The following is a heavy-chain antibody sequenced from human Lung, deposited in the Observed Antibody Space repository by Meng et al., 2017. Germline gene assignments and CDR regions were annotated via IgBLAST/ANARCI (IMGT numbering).Heavy chain of an antibody. V-gene: IGHV1-3*01. J-gene: IGHJ5*02. CDR3: ARSPNYSGPGSYYKGWFDP. D-gene: IGHD3-10*01. CDR1: GYIFTSYA. Sequence: QVQLVQSGAAVKKPGASVKISCKASGYIFTSYAIHWVRQAPGQRLEWMGWINAGNGYTKYSQKFQGGVTITRDTSASTAYMELSNLTSEDTAVYYCARSPNYSGPGSYYKGWFDPWGQGTLVTV. CDR2: INAGNGYT.